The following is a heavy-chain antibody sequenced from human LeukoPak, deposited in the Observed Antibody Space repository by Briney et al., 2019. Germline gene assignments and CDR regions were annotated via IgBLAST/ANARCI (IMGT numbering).Heavy chain of an antibody. CDR1: GYTFTSYG. CDR3: ASHRKTGDQRYYYMDV. CDR2: ISAYNGNT. Sequence: ASVKVSCKASGYTFTSYGISWVRQAPGQGLEWMGWISAYNGNTNYAQKLQGRVTMTTDTSTSTAYMELRSLRSDDTAVYYCASHRKTGDQRYYYMDVWGKGTTVTVSS. V-gene: IGHV1-18*01. J-gene: IGHJ6*03. D-gene: IGHD7-27*01.